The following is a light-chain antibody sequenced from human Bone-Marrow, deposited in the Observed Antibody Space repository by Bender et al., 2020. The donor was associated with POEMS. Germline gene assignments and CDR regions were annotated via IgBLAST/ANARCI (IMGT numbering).Light chain of an antibody. CDR1: SSDIGGYNY. J-gene: IGLJ2*01. V-gene: IGLV2-14*03. CDR3: CSYASGSTVV. CDR2: DVI. Sequence: QSALTQPASVSGSPGQSIAISCTGTSSDIGGYNYVSWYQHHPGKAPRLIIYDVINRASGASNRFSGSKSGNTASLTISGLQAEDEADYYCCSYASGSTVVFGGGTKVTVL.